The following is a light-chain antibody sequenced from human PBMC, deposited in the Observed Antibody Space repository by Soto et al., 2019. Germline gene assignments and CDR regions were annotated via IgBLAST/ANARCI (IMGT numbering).Light chain of an antibody. V-gene: IGKV3-20*01. J-gene: IGKJ1*01. CDR2: GES. Sequence: ELVLTQSPGTLSLSPVERSTLSCRASQSVSSSYLAWYQQKPGQAPRLLIYGESSRATGIPARLSGSGSGTDLNLTISRLEPEDFAVYYCQQYGSSSWTFGQGTKVDIK. CDR1: QSVSSSY. CDR3: QQYGSSSWT.